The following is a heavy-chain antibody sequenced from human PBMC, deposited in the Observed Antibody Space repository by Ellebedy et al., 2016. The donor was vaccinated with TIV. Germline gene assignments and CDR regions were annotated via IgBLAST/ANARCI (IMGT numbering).Heavy chain of an antibody. D-gene: IGHD3-10*01. CDR2: IKQDASEK. Sequence: GGSLRLSXAASGFTFSSYWMSWVRQAPGKGLEWVANIKQDASEKYYVDSVKGRFTISRDNAKNSLYLQMNSLRAEDTAVYYCARDGGSDAFDIWGQGTMVTVSS. CDR3: ARDGGSDAFDI. CDR1: GFTFSSYW. V-gene: IGHV3-7*01. J-gene: IGHJ3*02.